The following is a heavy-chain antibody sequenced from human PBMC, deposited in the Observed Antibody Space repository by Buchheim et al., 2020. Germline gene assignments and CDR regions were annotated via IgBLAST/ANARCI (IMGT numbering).Heavy chain of an antibody. J-gene: IGHJ3*02. CDR2: ISSSSSYI. D-gene: IGHD2-15*01. V-gene: IGHV3-21*01. Sequence: EVQLVESGGGLVKPGGSLRLSCAASGFTFSSYSMNWVRQAPGKGLEWVSSISSSSSYIYYADSVKGRFTISRDNAKKSLYLQMNSLRAEDTAVYYCASFDMGYCSGGSCYPGYAFDIWGQGT. CDR3: ASFDMGYCSGGSCYPGYAFDI. CDR1: GFTFSSYS.